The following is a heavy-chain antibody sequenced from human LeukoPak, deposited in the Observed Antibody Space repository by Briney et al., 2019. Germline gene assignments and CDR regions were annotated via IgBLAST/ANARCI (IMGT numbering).Heavy chain of an antibody. Sequence: GASVKVSCKVSGYTLTELSMHWVRQAPGKGLEWMGGFDPEDGETIYAQKFQGRVTMTEDTSTDTAYMELSSLRSEDTAVYYCATDISSSNAFDIWGQGTMVTVSS. J-gene: IGHJ3*02. CDR1: GYTLTELS. D-gene: IGHD6-13*01. CDR2: FDPEDGET. CDR3: ATDISSSNAFDI. V-gene: IGHV1-24*01.